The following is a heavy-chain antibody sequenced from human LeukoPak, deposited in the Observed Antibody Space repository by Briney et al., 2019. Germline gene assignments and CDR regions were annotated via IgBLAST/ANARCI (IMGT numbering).Heavy chain of an antibody. V-gene: IGHV4-39*01. CDR2: IDDSGTT. D-gene: IGHD3-10*01. J-gene: IGHJ6*02. CDR1: GGSISITNYY. Sequence: SSTLSLTCTLSGGSISITNYYWGWFRQPPGKRLDWIGSIDDSGTTHYNPSPKSRVRISVDTSKKHISVGLRSVTAADTALYYCARHIIPSMVRGPFPYHYHGMDVWGQGTTVIVSS. CDR3: ARHIIPSMVRGPFPYHYHGMDV.